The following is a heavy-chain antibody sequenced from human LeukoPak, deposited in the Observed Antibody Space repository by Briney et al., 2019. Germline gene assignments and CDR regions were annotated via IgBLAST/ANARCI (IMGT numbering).Heavy chain of an antibody. V-gene: IGHV1-18*01. Sequence: ASLKVSCKASGYTFTSYGISWVRQAPGQGLEWMGWISAYNGNTNYAQKLQGRVTMTTDTSTSTAYMELRSLRSDDTAVYYCAVGVGYCTNGVCYTVYWGQGTLVTVSS. CDR2: ISAYNGNT. D-gene: IGHD2-8*01. CDR3: AVGVGYCTNGVCYTVY. J-gene: IGHJ4*02. CDR1: GYTFTSYG.